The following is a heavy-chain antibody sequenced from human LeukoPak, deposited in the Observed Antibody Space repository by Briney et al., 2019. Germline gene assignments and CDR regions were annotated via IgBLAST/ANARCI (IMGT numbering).Heavy chain of an antibody. D-gene: IGHD4-17*01. V-gene: IGHV3-30*18. Sequence: GGSLRLSCAASGFSFISYGMHWVRQAPGKGLEWVGVISDDGRSKDYADSVKGRFTISRDNSKDTLYLQMNSLRAEDTAVYYCAKRPSDYGDYVGYFDYWAREPWSPSPQ. CDR1: GFSFISYG. CDR2: ISDDGRSK. CDR3: AKRPSDYGDYVGYFDY. J-gene: IGHJ4*02.